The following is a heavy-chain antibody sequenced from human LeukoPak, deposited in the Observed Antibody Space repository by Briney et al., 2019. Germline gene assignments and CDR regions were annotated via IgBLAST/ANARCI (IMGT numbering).Heavy chain of an antibody. D-gene: IGHD3-22*01. CDR2: INHSGST. V-gene: IGHV4-34*01. Sequence: SETLSLTCAVYGGSFSGYYWSWIRQPPGKGLEWIGGINHSGSTNYNPSLKSRVTISVDTSKNQFSLKLSSVTAADTAVYYCAREGSSGYLYYFDYWGQGTLVTVSS. J-gene: IGHJ4*02. CDR3: AREGSSGYLYYFDY. CDR1: GGSFSGYY.